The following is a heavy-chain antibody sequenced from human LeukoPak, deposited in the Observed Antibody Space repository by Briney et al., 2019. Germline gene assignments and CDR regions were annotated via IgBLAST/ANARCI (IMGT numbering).Heavy chain of an antibody. J-gene: IGHJ5*02. CDR2: IYTSGST. V-gene: IGHV4-4*07. D-gene: IGHD1-26*01. CDR1: GGSISSYY. CDR3: ARSSGSYFDNWFDP. Sequence: RPSETLSLTCTVSGGSISSYYWSWIRQPAGKGLEWIGRIYTSGSTNYNPSLKSRVTMSVDTSKNQFSLKLSSVTAADTAVYYCARSSGSYFDNWFDPWGQRTLVTVSS.